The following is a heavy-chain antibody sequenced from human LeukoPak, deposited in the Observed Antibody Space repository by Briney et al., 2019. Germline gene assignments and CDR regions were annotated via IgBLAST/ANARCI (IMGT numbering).Heavy chain of an antibody. CDR2: ISGSGGST. D-gene: IGHD3-22*01. Sequence: PGGSLRLSCAASGFTFSSYAMSWVRQAPGKGLEWVSAISGSGGSTYYADSVKGRFTISRDNSKNTLYLQMNSLRAEDTAVYYCAKDLSLDNYYDSSGPSDYWGQGTLVTVSS. J-gene: IGHJ4*02. V-gene: IGHV3-23*01. CDR3: AKDLSLDNYYDSSGPSDY. CDR1: GFTFSSYA.